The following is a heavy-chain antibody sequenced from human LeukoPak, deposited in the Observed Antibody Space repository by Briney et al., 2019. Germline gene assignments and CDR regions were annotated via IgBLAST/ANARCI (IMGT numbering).Heavy chain of an antibody. V-gene: IGHV4-30-4*01. D-gene: IGHD6-13*01. Sequence: SETLSLTCTVSGGSISSGDYYWSWIRQPPGKGLEWIGYIYYSGSTYYNPSLKSRVTISVDTSKNQFSLKLSSVTAADTAVYYCARGSPLDAFDIWGQGTMVTVSS. CDR2: IYYSGST. CDR3: ARGSPLDAFDI. CDR1: GGSISSGDYY. J-gene: IGHJ3*02.